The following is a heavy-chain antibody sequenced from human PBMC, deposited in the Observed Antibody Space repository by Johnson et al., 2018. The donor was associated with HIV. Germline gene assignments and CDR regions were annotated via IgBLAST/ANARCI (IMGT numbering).Heavy chain of an antibody. D-gene: IGHD6-13*01. J-gene: IGHJ3*02. Sequence: QVQLVESGGGVVQPGGSLRLSCAASGFTFSNYGMHWVRQAPGKGLEWVAFIRYDGSNKHYADSVKGRFTISRDNSKNTLYLQMNSLRAEDTALYYCARDHLSSRGAFDIWGQGTMVTVSS. CDR1: GFTFSNYG. V-gene: IGHV3-30*02. CDR3: ARDHLSSRGAFDI. CDR2: IRYDGSNK.